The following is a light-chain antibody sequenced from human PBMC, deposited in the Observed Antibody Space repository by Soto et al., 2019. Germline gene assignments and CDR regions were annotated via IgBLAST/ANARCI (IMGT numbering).Light chain of an antibody. Sequence: QPVLTQSSSASASLGSSVKLTCTLSSGHSSYIIAWHQQQPGKAPRYLMKLEGSGSYNKGSGLPDRFSGPSSVADRYLTISNHQFEYETDYYCETWDSNPRVFGGETKLTVL. CDR2: LEGSGSY. V-gene: IGLV4-60*02. CDR3: ETWDSNPRV. J-gene: IGLJ2*01. CDR1: SGHSSYI.